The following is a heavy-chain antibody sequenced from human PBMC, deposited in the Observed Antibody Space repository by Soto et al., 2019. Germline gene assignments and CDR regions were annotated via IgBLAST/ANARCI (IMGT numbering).Heavy chain of an antibody. V-gene: IGHV4-31*03. D-gene: IGHD3-10*01. CDR3: AIRNGSGSYYVDY. J-gene: IGHJ4*02. CDR1: GGSISSGGYY. CDR2: IYYSGST. Sequence: QVQLQESGPGLVKPSQTLSLTCTVSGGSISSGGYYWSWIRQHPGKGLEWIGYIYYSGSTYYNPSLKSRVTVSVDTSKNQFSLKLSFVTAADTAVYYCAIRNGSGSYYVDYWGQGTLVTVSS.